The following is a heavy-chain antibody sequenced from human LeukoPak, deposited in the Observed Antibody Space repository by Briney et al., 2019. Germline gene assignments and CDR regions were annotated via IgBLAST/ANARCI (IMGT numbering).Heavy chain of an antibody. J-gene: IGHJ6*04. Sequence: ASVKVSCEASGYTFTSYYMHWVRQAPGQGLEWMGIINPSGGSTSYAQKFQGRVTMTRDTSTSTVYMELSSLRSEDTAVYYCARDLNWNVRDYYYGMDVWGKGTSVTVSS. CDR1: GYTFTSYY. V-gene: IGHV1-46*01. CDR3: ARDLNWNVRDYYYGMDV. D-gene: IGHD1-1*01. CDR2: INPSGGST.